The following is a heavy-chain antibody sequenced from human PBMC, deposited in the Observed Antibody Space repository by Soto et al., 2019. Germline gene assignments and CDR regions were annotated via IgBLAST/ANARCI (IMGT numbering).Heavy chain of an antibody. V-gene: IGHV3-23*01. Sequence: GSLRLSCAASGFTFSGYAMSWVRQAPGKGLEWVSGISGSGDTTNYADSVKGRFTISRDNYKNTLSLQMNSLRAEDTAVYFCARDRRTITAGVFDSWGQGTLVTVSS. D-gene: IGHD1-20*01. CDR3: ARDRRTITAGVFDS. CDR2: ISGSGDTT. CDR1: GFTFSGYA. J-gene: IGHJ4*02.